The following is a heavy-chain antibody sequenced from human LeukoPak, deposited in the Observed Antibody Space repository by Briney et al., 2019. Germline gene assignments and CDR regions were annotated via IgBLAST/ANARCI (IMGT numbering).Heavy chain of an antibody. Sequence: ASVKVSCKASGYTFTGYYMHWVRQAPGQGLEWMGWINPNSGGTNYAQKFQGRVTMTRDTSISTAYMELSRLRSDDTAVYYCARGSYYYDSSGYYYYWGQGTLVTVSS. V-gene: IGHV1-2*02. CDR1: GYTFTGYY. D-gene: IGHD3-22*01. CDR3: ARGSYYYDSSGYYYY. J-gene: IGHJ4*02. CDR2: INPNSGGT.